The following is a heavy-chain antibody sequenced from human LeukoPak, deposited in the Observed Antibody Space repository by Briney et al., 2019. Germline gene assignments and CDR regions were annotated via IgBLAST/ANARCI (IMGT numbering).Heavy chain of an antibody. CDR3: ARGGRDYGMDV. CDR2: ISYDGSNK. CDR1: GFTSIAYA. Sequence: GGSLRLSCVGSGFTSIAYALTWARQAPGKGLEWVAVISYDGSNKYYADSVKGRFTISRDNSKNTLYLQMNSLRAEDTAVYYCARGGRDYGMDVWGQGTTVTVSS. J-gene: IGHJ6*02. V-gene: IGHV3-30-3*01.